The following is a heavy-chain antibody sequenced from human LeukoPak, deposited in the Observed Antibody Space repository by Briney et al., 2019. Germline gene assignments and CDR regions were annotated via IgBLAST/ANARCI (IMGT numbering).Heavy chain of an antibody. CDR3: ARGGRGSAAVVAPRSFDI. CDR1: GFTVSSIH. J-gene: IGHJ3*02. V-gene: IGHV3-53*01. CDR2: TYTGGNS. Sequence: GGSLRLSCAASGFTVSSIHMVWVRQAPGEGLEWVSVTYTGGNSYYADSVKGRFIISRDISKNTLYLQMNSLRAEDSALYYCARGGRGSAAVVAPRSFDIWGQGTMVTVSS. D-gene: IGHD3-22*01.